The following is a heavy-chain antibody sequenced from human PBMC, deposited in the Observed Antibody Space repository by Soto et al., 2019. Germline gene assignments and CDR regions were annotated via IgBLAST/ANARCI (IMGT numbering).Heavy chain of an antibody. J-gene: IGHJ5*02. CDR2: IYYSGST. V-gene: IGHV4-31*03. CDR3: ARVSMNWFDP. D-gene: IGHD2-21*01. Sequence: SETLCLTYTVSGGSIRGGGYYWSWIRQHPGKGLEWIGYIYYSGSTYYNPSLKSRVTISVDTSKNQFSLKLSSVTAADTAVYYCARVSMNWFDPWGQGTLVTVSS. CDR1: GGSIRGGGYY.